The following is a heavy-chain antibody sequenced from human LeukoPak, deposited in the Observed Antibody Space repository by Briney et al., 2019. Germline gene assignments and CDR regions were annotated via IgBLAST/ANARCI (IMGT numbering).Heavy chain of an antibody. CDR1: GFTVSSNY. CDR2: IYSGGST. V-gene: IGHV3-66*01. D-gene: IGHD5-12*01. CDR3: ARDFRGYSGYDSYWYFDL. Sequence: GGSLRLSCAASGFTVSSNYMSWVRQAPGKGLEWVSVIYSGGSTYYADSVKGRFTISRDNSKNTLYLQMNSLRAEDTAVYYCARDFRGYSGYDSYWYFDLWGRGTLVTVSS. J-gene: IGHJ2*01.